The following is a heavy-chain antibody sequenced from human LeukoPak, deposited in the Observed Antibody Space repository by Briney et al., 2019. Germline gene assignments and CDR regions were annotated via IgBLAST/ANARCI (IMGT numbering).Heavy chain of an antibody. CDR3: TRGPPYGSGSSYFDY. D-gene: IGHD3-10*01. CDR1: GYTFTSYD. J-gene: IGHJ4*02. V-gene: IGHV1-8*01. CDR2: MNPNSGNT. Sequence: GASVKVSCKASGYTFTSYDINWVRQAAGQGLEWMGWMNPNSGNTGYAQKFQGRVTMTRNTSISTAYMELSSLTSEDTAVYYCTRGPPYGSGSSYFDYWGQGTLVTVSS.